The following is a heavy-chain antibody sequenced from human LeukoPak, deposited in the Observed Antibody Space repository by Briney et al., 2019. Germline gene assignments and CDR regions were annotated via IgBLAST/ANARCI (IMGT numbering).Heavy chain of an antibody. Sequence: SETLSLTCTVSGGSISSTHYYWGWIRQPPGKGLEWIGNIYYTGTTYYNPSLTSRVTISVDTSKNQFSLKLSSVTAADTAVYYCARDAVVVAATAFDYWGQGTQVTVSS. CDR3: ARDAVVVAATAFDY. V-gene: IGHV4-39*07. CDR1: GGSISSTHYY. CDR2: IYYTGTT. J-gene: IGHJ4*02. D-gene: IGHD2-15*01.